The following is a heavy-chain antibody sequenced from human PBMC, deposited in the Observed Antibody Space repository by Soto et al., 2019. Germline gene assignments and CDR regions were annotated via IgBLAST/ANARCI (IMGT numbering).Heavy chain of an antibody. CDR3: ARVGTSGYDLPLDY. CDR2: ISSSSSYI. J-gene: IGHJ4*02. V-gene: IGHV3-21*01. D-gene: IGHD5-12*01. Sequence: XGSLRLSCAASGFTLSSYSMNWVRQAPGKGLEWVSSISSSSSYIYYADSVKGRFTISRDNAKNSLYLQMNSLRAEDTAVYYCARVGTSGYDLPLDYWGQGTLVTVSS. CDR1: GFTLSSYS.